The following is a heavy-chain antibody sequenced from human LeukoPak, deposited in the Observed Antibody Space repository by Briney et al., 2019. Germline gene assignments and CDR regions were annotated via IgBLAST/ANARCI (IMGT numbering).Heavy chain of an antibody. J-gene: IGHJ4*02. D-gene: IGHD1-26*01. CDR3: ATDNGGSNFDY. CDR1: GFTFDDYG. Sequence: GGSLGLSCAASGFTFDDYGMSWVRQAPGKGLEWVSGINWNGGSTGYADSVKGRFTISRDNAKNSLYLQMNSLRAEDTALYYCATDNGGSNFDYWGQGTLVTVSS. CDR2: INWNGGST. V-gene: IGHV3-20*04.